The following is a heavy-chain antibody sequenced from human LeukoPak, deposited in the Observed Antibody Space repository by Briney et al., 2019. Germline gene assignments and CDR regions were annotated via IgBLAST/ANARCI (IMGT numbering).Heavy chain of an antibody. J-gene: IGHJ4*02. CDR1: GFTFSSYA. Sequence: GRSLRLSCAASGFTFSSYAMHWVRQAPGKGLEWVAVISYDGSNKYYADSVKGRFTISRDNSKNTLYLQMNSLRAADTAVYYCARTFYSSGTGVPIYYWGQGTLVTVSS. D-gene: IGHD6-19*01. CDR3: ARTFYSSGTGVPIYY. V-gene: IGHV3-30-3*01. CDR2: ISYDGSNK.